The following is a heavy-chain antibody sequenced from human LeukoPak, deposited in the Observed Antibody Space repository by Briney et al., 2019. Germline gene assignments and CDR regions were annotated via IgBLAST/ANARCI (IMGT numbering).Heavy chain of an antibody. J-gene: IGHJ4*02. D-gene: IGHD3-9*01. CDR2: ISWNSVDV. CDR3: ATGNDILTSFYE. CDR1: GGTFDDYA. Sequence: PGGSLRLSCVLSGGTFDDYAMHWVRQSPGRGLEWVSGISWNSVDVVYTASVRGRFTISRDNAKNSSYLQMNNLRPEDTALYYCATGNDILTSFYEWGLGTQVTVSS. V-gene: IGHV3-9*01.